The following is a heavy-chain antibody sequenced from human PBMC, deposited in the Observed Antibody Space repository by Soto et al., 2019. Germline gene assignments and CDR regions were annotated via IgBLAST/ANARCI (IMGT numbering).Heavy chain of an antibody. D-gene: IGHD2-21*01. CDR1: ADSMSGYF. CDR2: IFHSGST. Sequence: SETLSLTCSVSADSMSGYFCGWIRQPPGKGLEWSGSIFHSGSTYYNPSPNSRVTISVATSRNQFSLKLSSVTAADTAVHYCVRDMRVVPSRSVAGNIGHPGGGCGYWGHGTQVTVSS. V-gene: IGHV4-38-2*02. J-gene: IGHJ4*01. CDR3: VRDMRVVPSRSVAGNIGHPGGGCGY.